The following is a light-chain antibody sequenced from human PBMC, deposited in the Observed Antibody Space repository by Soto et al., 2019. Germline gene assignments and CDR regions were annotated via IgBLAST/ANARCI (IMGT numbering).Light chain of an antibody. CDR2: EVR. J-gene: IGLJ1*01. V-gene: IGLV2-14*03. Sequence: QSALTQPASVSGSSGQSITISCTGTSSDVGAYDFVSWYQQHPDKAPKLMIYEVRNRLSGVSNRFSGSKSVNTATLTISGLQAEVEADYYCSSYTTSSTRVFGTGTKVTVL. CDR1: SSDVGAYDF. CDR3: SSYTTSSTRV.